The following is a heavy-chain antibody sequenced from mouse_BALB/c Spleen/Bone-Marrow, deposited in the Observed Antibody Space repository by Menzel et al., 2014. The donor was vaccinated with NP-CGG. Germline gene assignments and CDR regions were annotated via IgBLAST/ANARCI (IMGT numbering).Heavy chain of an antibody. J-gene: IGHJ4*01. Sequence: QVQLQQSGAELVRPGSSVKISCKASGYAFSNCWMNWVKQRPGQGLEWIGQIYPGDGDTNYNGKFKGKATLTADKSSSTAYMQLSSLTSEDSAVYFCARPGVPFYAMDYWGQGTSVTVSS. CDR1: GYAFSNCW. CDR3: ARPGVPFYAMDY. CDR2: IYPGDGDT. V-gene: IGHV1-80*01.